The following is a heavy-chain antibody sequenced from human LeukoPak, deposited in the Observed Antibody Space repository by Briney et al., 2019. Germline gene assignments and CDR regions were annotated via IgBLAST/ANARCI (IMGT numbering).Heavy chain of an antibody. J-gene: IGHJ4*02. Sequence: SETLSLTCTVSGGSISSYYWSWIRQPAGKGLEWTGRIYTSGSTNYNPSLKSRVTMSVDTSKNQFSVKLSSVTAADTAVYYCARDGYYYDSTGYSGDYWGQGTLVTVSS. CDR2: IYTSGST. CDR1: GGSISSYY. D-gene: IGHD3-22*01. CDR3: ARDGYYYDSTGYSGDY. V-gene: IGHV4-4*07.